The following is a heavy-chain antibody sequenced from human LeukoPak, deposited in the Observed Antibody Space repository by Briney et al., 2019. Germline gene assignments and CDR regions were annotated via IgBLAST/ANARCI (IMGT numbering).Heavy chain of an antibody. CDR1: TDSIRNYY. J-gene: IGHJ4*02. V-gene: IGHV4-4*07. D-gene: IGHD3-10*01. CDR3: ARDITQWFGASGGFDH. Sequence: SETLSLTCTVSTDSIRNYYWSWLRQPAGKGLEWIGRIYSTGSTNYNPSLKSRVTLSIDTSKKKFYLNLRSVTAANTAVYYCARDITQWFGASGGFDHWGQGTLVSVSS. CDR2: IYSTGST.